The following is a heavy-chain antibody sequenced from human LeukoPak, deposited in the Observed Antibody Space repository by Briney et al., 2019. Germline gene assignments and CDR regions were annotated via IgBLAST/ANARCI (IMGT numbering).Heavy chain of an antibody. CDR1: GGSFSGYY. Sequence: PSETLSLTCAVYGGSFSGYYWSWIRHPPGKGLEWIGEINHSGSTNYNPSLKSRVTISVDTSKNQFSLKLSSVTAADTAVYYCARLGGYPWYYYYYMDVWGKGTTVTVSS. V-gene: IGHV4-34*01. CDR2: INHSGST. CDR3: ARLGGYPWYYYYYMDV. J-gene: IGHJ6*03. D-gene: IGHD3-22*01.